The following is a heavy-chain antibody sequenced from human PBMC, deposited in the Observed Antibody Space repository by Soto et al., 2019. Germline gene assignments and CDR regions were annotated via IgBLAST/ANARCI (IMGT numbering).Heavy chain of an antibody. J-gene: IGHJ4*02. V-gene: IGHV3-30*18. CDR1: GFTFSSYG. CDR2: ISYDGSNK. D-gene: IGHD2-15*01. CDR3: AKPCGGGGSCRIPDY. Sequence: GGSLRLSFAASGFTFSSYGMHWVRQAPGKGLEWVAVISYDGSNKYYADSVKGRFTISRDNSKNTLYLQMNSLRAEDTAVYYCAKPCGGGGSCRIPDYWGQGTLVTVSS.